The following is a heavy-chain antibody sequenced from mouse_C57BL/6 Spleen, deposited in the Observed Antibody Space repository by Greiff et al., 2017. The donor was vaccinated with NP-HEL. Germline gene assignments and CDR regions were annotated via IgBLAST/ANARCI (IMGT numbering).Heavy chain of an antibody. CDR2: IYPGDGDT. V-gene: IGHV1-82*01. CDR3: ARELWLAY. J-gene: IGHJ3*01. CDR1: GYAFSSSW. Sequence: VQLQQSGPELVKPGASVKISCKASGYAFSSSWMNWVKQRPGQGLEWIGRIYPGDGDTNYNGKFKGKATLTADKSSSTAYMQLSILTSGDSAVYYCARELWLAYWGQGTLVTVSA.